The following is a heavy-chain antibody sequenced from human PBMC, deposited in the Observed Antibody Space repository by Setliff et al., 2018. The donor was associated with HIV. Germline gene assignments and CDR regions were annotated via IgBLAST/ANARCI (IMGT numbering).Heavy chain of an antibody. Sequence: ASVKVSCKASGYTFTSYGISWLRQAPGQGLEWMGWISGYSGNTNYAQKFQDRVTMTTDTPTSTVYMELRSLRSDDTAVYYCARVQWVVSSNVGLDYWGQGTLVTVS. D-gene: IGHD6-19*01. CDR2: ISGYSGNT. J-gene: IGHJ4*02. V-gene: IGHV1-18*01. CDR3: ARVQWVVSSNVGLDY. CDR1: GYTFTSYG.